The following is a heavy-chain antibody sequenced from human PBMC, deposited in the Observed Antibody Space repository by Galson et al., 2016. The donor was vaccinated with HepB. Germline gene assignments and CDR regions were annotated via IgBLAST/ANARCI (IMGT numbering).Heavy chain of an antibody. CDR2: ISESGDST. V-gene: IGHV3-23*01. Sequence: SLRLSCAASGFAFSSFAISWVRQAPGKGLEWISGISESGDSTYYADSVKGRFTISRDKSKSTLYLQMNSLRAEDTAIYSCAPYTYYHDFWGLGTLVTVSS. CDR3: APYTYYHDF. D-gene: IGHD2-21*01. CDR1: GFAFSSFA. J-gene: IGHJ4*02.